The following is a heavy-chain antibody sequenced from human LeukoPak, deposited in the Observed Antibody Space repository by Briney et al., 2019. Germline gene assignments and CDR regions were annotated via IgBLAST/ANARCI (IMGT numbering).Heavy chain of an antibody. CDR1: GFTSSKYW. CDR3: ARFSGQWLNAFDI. D-gene: IGHD6-19*01. J-gene: IGHJ3*02. Sequence: GGSLRLSCAGSGFTSSKYWMSWVRQAPGKGLEWVANIKQDGSEKYYVDSVKGRFTISRDNAKNSLYLQMNSLRAEDTAVYYCARFSGQWLNAFDIWGQGTMVTVSS. CDR2: IKQDGSEK. V-gene: IGHV3-7*01.